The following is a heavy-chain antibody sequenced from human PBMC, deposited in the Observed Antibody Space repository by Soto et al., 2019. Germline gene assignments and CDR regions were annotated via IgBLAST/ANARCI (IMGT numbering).Heavy chain of an antibody. CDR2: ISVSGART. Sequence: EVQLLESGGDLVQPGGSLRLSCAASGFTFSDYAMSWVRQAPGKGLGWVSAISVSGARTYFTDSVKGRFTISRDNSRNTLFLQMNSLKAEDTALYYCTKEGGWLPDYWGQGTLVTVSS. V-gene: IGHV3-23*01. CDR1: GFTFSDYA. D-gene: IGHD5-12*01. CDR3: TKEGGWLPDY. J-gene: IGHJ4*02.